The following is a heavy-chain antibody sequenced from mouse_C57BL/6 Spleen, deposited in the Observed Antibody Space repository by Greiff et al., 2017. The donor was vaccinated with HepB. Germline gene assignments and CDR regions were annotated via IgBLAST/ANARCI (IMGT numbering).Heavy chain of an antibody. J-gene: IGHJ2*01. V-gene: IGHV1-82*01. D-gene: IGHD2-3*01. Sequence: VQLQQSGPELVKPGASVKISCKASGYAFSSSWMNWVKQRPGKGLEWIGRIYPGDGDTNYNGKFKGKATLTADKSSSTAYMQLSSLTSEDSAVYFCARLVGYYPFDYWGQGTTLTVSS. CDR2: IYPGDGDT. CDR1: GYAFSSSW. CDR3: ARLVGYYPFDY.